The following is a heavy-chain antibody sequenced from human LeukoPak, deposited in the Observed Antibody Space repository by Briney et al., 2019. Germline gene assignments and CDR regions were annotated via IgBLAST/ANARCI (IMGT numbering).Heavy chain of an antibody. CDR3: ARDSSTATFAY. Sequence: GASVTVSCKASGYTFTGYYMHWVRQAPGQGLEWMGRINPDSGDTEYAQKFQGRVTMTRDTSISTAYMELTRLRSDDTAVYYCARDSSTATFAYWGQGSLVTVSS. CDR1: GYTFTGYY. V-gene: IGHV1-2*02. D-gene: IGHD4-17*01. CDR2: INPDSGDT. J-gene: IGHJ4*02.